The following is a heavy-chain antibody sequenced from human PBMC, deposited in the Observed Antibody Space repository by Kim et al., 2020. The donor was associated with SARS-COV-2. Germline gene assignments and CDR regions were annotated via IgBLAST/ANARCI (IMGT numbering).Heavy chain of an antibody. J-gene: IGHJ4*02. V-gene: IGHV4-34*01. Sequence: SETLSLTCAVYGGSFSGYYWSWIRQPPGKGLEWIGEINHSGSTNYNPSLKSRVTISVDTSKNQFSLKLSSVTAADTAVYYCARAPNFSTIFGQPPWGQGTLVTVSS. D-gene: IGHD3-3*01. CDR3: ARAPNFSTIFGQPP. CDR2: INHSGST. CDR1: GGSFSGYY.